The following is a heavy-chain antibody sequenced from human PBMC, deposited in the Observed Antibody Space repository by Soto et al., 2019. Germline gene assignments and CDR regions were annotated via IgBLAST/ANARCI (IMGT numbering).Heavy chain of an antibody. CDR3: AVRGSDTSKLLLG. V-gene: IGHV1-18*01. Sequence: ASVKVSCKASGYSFLYYAISWVRQAPGQGLEWLGWISPYNANTKYGERVQGRVTITTDTATSTAYLELRSLTSDDTAVYYCAVRGSDTSKLLLGWGQGTLVTGSS. CDR2: ISPYNANT. J-gene: IGHJ4*02. CDR1: GYSFLYYA. D-gene: IGHD1-7*01.